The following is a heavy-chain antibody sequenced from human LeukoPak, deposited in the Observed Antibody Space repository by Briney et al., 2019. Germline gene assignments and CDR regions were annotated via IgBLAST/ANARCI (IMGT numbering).Heavy chain of an antibody. J-gene: IGHJ4*02. CDR2: ISSGSSYI. Sequence: PGGSLRLSCAASGFTFSSYSMNWVRQAPGKGLEWVSFISSGSSYIFYADSVRGRFTISRDNAKDSLYLQMNSLRVEDTAVYYCTRRPSNGHYYFDSWGQGTLVTVSS. D-gene: IGHD2-8*01. V-gene: IGHV3-21*01. CDR3: TRRPSNGHYYFDS. CDR1: GFTFSSYS.